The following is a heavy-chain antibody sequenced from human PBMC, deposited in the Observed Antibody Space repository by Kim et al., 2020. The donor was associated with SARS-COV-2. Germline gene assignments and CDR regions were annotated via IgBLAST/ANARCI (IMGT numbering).Heavy chain of an antibody. J-gene: IGHJ5*02. CDR3: ARGLRYFDWSRVEYNWFDP. V-gene: IGHV2-5*02. CDR2: IYWDDDK. D-gene: IGHD3-9*01. Sequence: SGPTLVKPTQTLTLTCTFSGFSLSTSGVGVGWIRQPPGKALEWLALIYWDDDKRYSPSLKSRLTITKDTSKNQVVLTMTNMDPVDTATYYCARGLRYFDWSRVEYNWFDPWGQGTLVTVSS. CDR1: GFSLSTSGVG.